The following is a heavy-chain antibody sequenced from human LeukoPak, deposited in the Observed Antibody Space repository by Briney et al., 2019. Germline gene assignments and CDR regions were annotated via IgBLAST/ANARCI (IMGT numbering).Heavy chain of an antibody. CDR3: AREDPYSEGMDV. CDR1: GFTFSSYW. D-gene: IGHD3-9*01. CDR2: INSDGSSE. V-gene: IGHV3-74*03. J-gene: IGHJ6*02. Sequence: PGGSLRLSCAASGFTFSSYWMHWVRQAPGKGLVWVSRINSDGSSETYADSVKGRFTISRDNAKSTLYVQMNSLRAEDTAVYYCAREDPYSEGMDVWGQGTSVTVSS.